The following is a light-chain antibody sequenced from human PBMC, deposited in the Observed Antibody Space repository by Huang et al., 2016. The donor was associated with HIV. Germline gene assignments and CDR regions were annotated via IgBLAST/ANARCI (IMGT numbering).Light chain of an antibody. CDR3: QQYYKTPLT. J-gene: IGKJ4*01. Sequence: DIVMTQSPDSLAVSLGERAPITCKSSRSVFQIPNKNNYLEWYQQKPGQPPKLLLYWASARESGLPDRFNGSGSGTDFTFTISSLQAEDVALYYCQQYYKTPLTFGGGTRVELK. V-gene: IGKV4-1*01. CDR1: RSVFQIPNKNNY. CDR2: WAS.